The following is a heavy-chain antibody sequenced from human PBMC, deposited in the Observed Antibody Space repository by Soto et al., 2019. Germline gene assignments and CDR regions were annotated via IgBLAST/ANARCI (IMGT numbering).Heavy chain of an antibody. J-gene: IGHJ3*02. CDR2: IKPSGFT. CDR3: VTERPTDPHFSGYDAFDI. CDR1: GLILGTYE. V-gene: IGHV3-48*03. Sequence: VRLVESGGGLVQPGGSLRLSCEGSGLILGTYEMNWVRQTPGRGLEWVAHIKPSGFTHYSASFRGRFIISRDDVRNSLSLQMRDLRGEDTAVYYCVTERPTDPHFSGYDAFDIWGQGTMVTVS. D-gene: IGHD3-22*01.